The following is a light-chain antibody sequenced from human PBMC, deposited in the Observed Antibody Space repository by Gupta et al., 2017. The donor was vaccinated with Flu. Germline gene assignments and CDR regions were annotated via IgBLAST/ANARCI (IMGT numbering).Light chain of an antibody. J-gene: IGKJ2*01. CDR3: QQSYSKPYT. Sequence: DIQMTQSPSSLSAFVGDRVTITCRASQSISSYLSWYQQTPGKAPKLLIYGAINLQSGVPSRFSGSGSGTDFTLTISKLQPEDFATYYCQQSYSKPYTFGQGTKLEIK. CDR1: QSISSY. CDR2: GAI. V-gene: IGKV1-39*01.